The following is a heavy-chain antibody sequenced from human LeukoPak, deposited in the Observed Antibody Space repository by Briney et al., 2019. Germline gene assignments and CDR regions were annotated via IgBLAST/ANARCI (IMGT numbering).Heavy chain of an antibody. J-gene: IGHJ3*02. CDR1: GYTFTSYG. D-gene: IGHD3-10*01. V-gene: IGHV1-18*01. CDR2: ISAYNGNT. Sequence: PGASVKVSCKASGYTFTSYGISWVRQAPGQGLEWMGWISAYNGNTNYAQKLQGRVTMTTDTSTSTAYMELRSLRSDDTAVYYCARAPHRITMVRNEKDAFDIWGQGTMVTVSS. CDR3: ARAPHRITMVRNEKDAFDI.